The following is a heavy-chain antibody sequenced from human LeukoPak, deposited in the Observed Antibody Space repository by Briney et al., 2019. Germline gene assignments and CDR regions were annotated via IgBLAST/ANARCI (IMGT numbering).Heavy chain of an antibody. CDR1: GGSFSGYY. CDR2: INHSGST. CDR3: ARDREDTAMVTWFDP. V-gene: IGHV4-34*01. Sequence: KPSETLSLTCAVYGGSFSGYYWSWIRQPPGKGLEWIGEINHSGSTNYNPSLKSRVTISVDTSKNQFSLKLSSVTAADTAVYYCARDREDTAMVTWFDPWGQGTLVTVSS. D-gene: IGHD5-18*01. J-gene: IGHJ5*02.